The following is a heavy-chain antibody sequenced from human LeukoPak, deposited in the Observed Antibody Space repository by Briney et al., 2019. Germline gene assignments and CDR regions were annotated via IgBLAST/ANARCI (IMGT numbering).Heavy chain of an antibody. V-gene: IGHV3-21*01. CDR2: ISSSRSYI. Sequence: PGGSLRLSCAAPGFTFSSFTRNWLRQAPGQGLKWVSTISSSRSYIYYVDSVKGRFTISRDNAKNSLYLQMNSLRAEDTAVYYCAREGAARGAFDIWGQGTMVTVPS. D-gene: IGHD1-26*01. CDR1: GFTFSSFT. J-gene: IGHJ3*02. CDR3: AREGAARGAFDI.